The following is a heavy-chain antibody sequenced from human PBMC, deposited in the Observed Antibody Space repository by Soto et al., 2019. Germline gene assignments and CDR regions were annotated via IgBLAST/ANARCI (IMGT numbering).Heavy chain of an antibody. D-gene: IGHD1-26*01. Sequence: GGSLRLSCAASGFTFSSYAMHWVRQAPGKGLEWVAAISYDGSNKYYADSVKGRFTISRDNSKNTLYLQMNSLRAEDTAVYYCARDWRGSHDAFDIWGQGTMVTVSS. CDR2: ISYDGSNK. CDR1: GFTFSSYA. J-gene: IGHJ3*02. CDR3: ARDWRGSHDAFDI. V-gene: IGHV3-30-3*01.